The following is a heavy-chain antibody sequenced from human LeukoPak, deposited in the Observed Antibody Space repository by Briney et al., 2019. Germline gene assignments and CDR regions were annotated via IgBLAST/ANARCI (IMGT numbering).Heavy chain of an antibody. CDR1: GGSISSYY. D-gene: IGHD6-25*01. V-gene: IGHV4-59*08. Sequence: PSETLSLTCTDSGGSISSYYWSWIRQPPGKGLECIGYIYNSGSTNYNPSLKSRVSISVDTSKNQFSLKLSSVTAADTAVYYCARSAIDAFDIWGQGTMVTVSS. CDR3: ARSAIDAFDI. J-gene: IGHJ3*02. CDR2: IYNSGST.